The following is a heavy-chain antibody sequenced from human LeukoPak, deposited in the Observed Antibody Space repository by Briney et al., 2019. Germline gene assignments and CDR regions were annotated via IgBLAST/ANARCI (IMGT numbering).Heavy chain of an antibody. CDR1: GFTFSSYG. D-gene: IGHD6-19*01. CDR2: IWYDGSNK. CDR3: ARDSSGWYPKTAYYFDY. J-gene: IGHJ4*02. V-gene: IGHV3-33*01. Sequence: GGSLRLSCAASGFTFSSYGMHWVRQAPGEGLEWVAVIWYDGSNKYYADSVKGRFTISRDNSKNTLYLQMNSLRAEDTAVYYCARDSSGWYPKTAYYFDYWGQGTLVTVSS.